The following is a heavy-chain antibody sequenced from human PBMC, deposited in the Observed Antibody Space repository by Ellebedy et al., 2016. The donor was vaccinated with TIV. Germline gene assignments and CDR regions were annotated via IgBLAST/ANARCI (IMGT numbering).Heavy chain of an antibody. J-gene: IGHJ4*02. CDR3: SSRHYCATDY. D-gene: IGHD3-10*01. Sequence: GESLKISCAASGFTSSDHYMDWVRQAPGKGLEWLGRSRNRANNYITEYAASVRGRFTISSDDSKNSLLLQMNSLRTEDTAVYYCSSRHYCATDYWGQGTLVTVSS. CDR2: SRNRANNYIT. CDR1: GFTSSDHY. V-gene: IGHV3-72*01.